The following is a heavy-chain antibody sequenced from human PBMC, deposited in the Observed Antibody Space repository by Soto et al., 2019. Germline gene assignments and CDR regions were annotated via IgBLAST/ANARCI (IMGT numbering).Heavy chain of an antibody. CDR1: GFTFSSYS. CDR3: ARDGVTRGGFGELSAPKGGGMDV. Sequence: EVQLVESGGGLVKPGGSLRLSCAASGFTFSSYSMNWVRQAPGKGLEWVSSISSSSSYIYYADSVKGRFTISRDNAKNSLYLQMNSLRAEDTAVYYCARDGVTRGGFGELSAPKGGGMDVWGQGTTVTVSS. J-gene: IGHJ6*02. V-gene: IGHV3-21*01. CDR2: ISSSSSYI. D-gene: IGHD3-10*01.